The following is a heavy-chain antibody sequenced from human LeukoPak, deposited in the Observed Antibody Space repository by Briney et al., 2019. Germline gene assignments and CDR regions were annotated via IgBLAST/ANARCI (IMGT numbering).Heavy chain of an antibody. CDR2: IYYSGST. Sequence: PSETLSLTCTVSGGSISSSSYYWGRIRQPPGKGLEWIGSIYYSGSTYYNPSLKSRVTISVDTSKNQFSLKLSSVTAADTAVYYCARRSYYDSSGYYYNWGQGTLVTVSS. CDR3: ARRSYYDSSGYYYN. V-gene: IGHV4-39*01. D-gene: IGHD3-22*01. CDR1: GGSISSSSYY. J-gene: IGHJ4*02.